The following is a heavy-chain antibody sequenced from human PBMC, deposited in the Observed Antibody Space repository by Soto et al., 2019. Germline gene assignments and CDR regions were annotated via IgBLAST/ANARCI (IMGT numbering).Heavy chain of an antibody. V-gene: IGHV1-18*01. CDR2: ISAYNGNT. CDR1: GYTVTSYG. J-gene: IGHJ6*02. Sequence: ASVKVSCKASGYTVTSYGISWVRQAPGQGLEWMGWISAYNGNTNSAQKLQSRVTMTTDTSTSTGYMELRSLRSDDTAVYYCARVYCSSKSCYSYYRMDVWGQGTTVTVSS. CDR3: ARVYCSSKSCYSYYRMDV. D-gene: IGHD2-2*01.